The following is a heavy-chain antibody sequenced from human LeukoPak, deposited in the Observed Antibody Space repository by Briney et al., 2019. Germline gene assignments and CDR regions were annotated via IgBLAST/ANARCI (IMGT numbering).Heavy chain of an antibody. Sequence: SETLSLTCTVSGGSISSYYWSWIRQPAGKGLEWIGRIYTSGSTNYNPSLKSRVTMTVDTSKNQSSLKLSSVTAADTAVYYCAREGVWGSYRYWGQGTLVTVSS. V-gene: IGHV4-4*07. J-gene: IGHJ4*02. D-gene: IGHD3-16*02. CDR1: GGSISSYY. CDR3: AREGVWGSYRY. CDR2: IYTSGST.